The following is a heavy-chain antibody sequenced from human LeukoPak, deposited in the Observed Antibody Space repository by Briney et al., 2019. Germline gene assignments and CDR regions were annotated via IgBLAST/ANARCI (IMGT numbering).Heavy chain of an antibody. CDR1: GFTFSSYA. V-gene: IGHV3-23*01. CDR3: AGKPSIAAAGTVDY. Sequence: PGGSLRLSCAASGFTFSSYAMSWVRQAPGKGLEWVSAISGSGGSTYYADSVKGRFTISRDNSKNTLYLQMNSLRAEDMAVYYCAGKPSIAAAGTVDYWGQGTLVTVSS. J-gene: IGHJ4*02. CDR2: ISGSGGST. D-gene: IGHD6-13*01.